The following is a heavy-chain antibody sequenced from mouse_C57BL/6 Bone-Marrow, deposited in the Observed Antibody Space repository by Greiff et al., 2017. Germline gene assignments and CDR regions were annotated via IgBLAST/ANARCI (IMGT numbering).Heavy chain of an antibody. J-gene: IGHJ3*01. Sequence: QVQLKESGAELVRPGASVTLSCKASGYTFTDYEMHWVKQTPVHGLEWIGAIDPETGGTAYNQKFKGKAILTADKSSSTAYMELRSLTSEDSAVYYCTRYHYGDPGAWFAYWGQGTLVTVSA. D-gene: IGHD2-13*01. CDR2: IDPETGGT. CDR1: GYTFTDYE. V-gene: IGHV1-15*01. CDR3: TRYHYGDPGAWFAY.